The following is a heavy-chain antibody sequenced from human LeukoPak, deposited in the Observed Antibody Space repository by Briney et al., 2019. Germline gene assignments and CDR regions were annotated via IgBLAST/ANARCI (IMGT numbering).Heavy chain of an antibody. CDR2: IRYDGIDK. CDR1: GFSFSSYA. D-gene: IGHD6-13*01. Sequence: GGSLRLSCAASGFSFSSYAMYWVRQAPGKGLEWVALIRYDGIDKYYVDSVKGRFTISRDNSKNMLYRQMNSLRTEDTAVYYCVKTGSGWFGDYWGQGARVTVSS. V-gene: IGHV3-30*02. CDR3: VKTGSGWFGDY. J-gene: IGHJ4*02.